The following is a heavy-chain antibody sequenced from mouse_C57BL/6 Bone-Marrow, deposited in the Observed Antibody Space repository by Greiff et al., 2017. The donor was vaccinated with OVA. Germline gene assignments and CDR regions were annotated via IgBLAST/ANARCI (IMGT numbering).Heavy chain of an antibody. D-gene: IGHD1-1*01. CDR3: ARIRDEGPRFDY. J-gene: IGHJ2*01. CDR1: GYTFTSYG. V-gene: IGHV1-81*01. Sequence: VQVVESGAELARPGASVKLSCKASGYTFTSYGISWVKQRTGQGLEWIGEIYPRSGNTYYNEKFKGKATLTADKSSSTAYMELRSLTSEDSAVYFCARIRDEGPRFDYWGQGTTLTVSS. CDR2: IYPRSGNT.